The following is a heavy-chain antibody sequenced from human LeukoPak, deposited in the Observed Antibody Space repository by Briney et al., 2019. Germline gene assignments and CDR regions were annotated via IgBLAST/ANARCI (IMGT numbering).Heavy chain of an antibody. V-gene: IGHV3-23*01. Sequence: PGGSLRLSCAASGFTFSSYGMSWVRQAPGKGLEWVSAISGSGGSTYYADSVKGRFTISRDNSKNTLYLQMYSLRAEDTAVYYCAKATGTFYYFDYWGQGTLVTVSS. CDR1: GFTFSSYG. D-gene: IGHD1-1*01. CDR2: ISGSGGST. CDR3: AKATGTFYYFDY. J-gene: IGHJ4*02.